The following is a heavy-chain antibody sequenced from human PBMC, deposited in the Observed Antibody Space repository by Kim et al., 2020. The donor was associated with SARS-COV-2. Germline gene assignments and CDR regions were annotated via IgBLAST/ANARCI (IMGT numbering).Heavy chain of an antibody. J-gene: IGHJ5*02. Sequence: GGSLRLSCAASGFTFSSYGMHWVRQAPGKGLEWVAVIWYDGSNKYYADSVKGRFTISRDNSKNTLYLQMNSLRAEDTAVYYCARDGYNWNYEGGNWFDPWGQGTLVTVSS. CDR3: ARDGYNWNYEGGNWFDP. CDR1: GFTFSSYG. V-gene: IGHV3-33*01. CDR2: IWYDGSNK. D-gene: IGHD1-7*01.